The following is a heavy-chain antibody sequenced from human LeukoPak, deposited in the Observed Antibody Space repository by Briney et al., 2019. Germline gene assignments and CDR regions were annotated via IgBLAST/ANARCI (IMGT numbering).Heavy chain of an antibody. Sequence: GGSLRLSCAASGFTFSGSAMHWVRQASGKGLEWVGRIRSKANSYATAYAASVKGRFTISRDDSKNTAYLQMNSLRAEDTAVYYCAKGDYYGSGSYYMDVWGKGTTVTISS. V-gene: IGHV3-73*01. D-gene: IGHD3-10*01. J-gene: IGHJ6*03. CDR1: GFTFSGSA. CDR2: IRSKANSYAT. CDR3: AKGDYYGSGSYYMDV.